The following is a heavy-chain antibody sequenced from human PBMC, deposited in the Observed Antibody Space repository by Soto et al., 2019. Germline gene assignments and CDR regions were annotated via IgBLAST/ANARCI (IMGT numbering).Heavy chain of an antibody. Sequence: SETLSLTSTVSGGSISSSSYYWGWIRQPPGKGLEWIGSIYYSGSTYYNPSLKSRVTISVDTSKNQFSLKLSSVTAADTAMYYCARDYYDSSGYYTSFYYYGLDVWGQGTTVTVSS. CDR3: ARDYYDSSGYYTSFYYYGLDV. CDR2: IYYSGST. J-gene: IGHJ6*02. D-gene: IGHD3-22*01. V-gene: IGHV4-39*01. CDR1: GGSISSSSYY.